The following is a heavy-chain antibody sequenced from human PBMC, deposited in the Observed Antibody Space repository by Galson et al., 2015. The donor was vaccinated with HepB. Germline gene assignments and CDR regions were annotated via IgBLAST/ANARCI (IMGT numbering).Heavy chain of an antibody. J-gene: IGHJ5*02. CDR3: ARGRQLDP. CDR2: ISGSGSGT. CDR1: GFTFSNYA. V-gene: IGHV3-23*01. D-gene: IGHD3-16*01. Sequence: SVRLSCAASGFTFSNYATSWVRQAPGKGLEWVSVISGSGSGTYYTDSVKGRFTISRDNSKNTLFLQMNYLRVEDTAVYYCARGRQLDPWGQGTLVTVSS.